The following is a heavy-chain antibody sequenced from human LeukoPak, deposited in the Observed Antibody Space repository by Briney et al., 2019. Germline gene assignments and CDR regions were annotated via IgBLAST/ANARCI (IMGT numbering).Heavy chain of an antibody. V-gene: IGHV3-21*01. CDR1: GFTFSSYW. J-gene: IGHJ3*02. CDR2: ISSSTSYI. Sequence: GGSLRLSCAASGFTFSSYWMNWARQAPGKGLEWVSSISSSTSYIYYADSVKGRFTISRDNAKNSLYLQMNSLGAEDTAVYYCARHGAGAVVVVAADAFDIWGQGTVVTVSS. CDR3: ARHGAGAVVVVAADAFDI. D-gene: IGHD2-15*01.